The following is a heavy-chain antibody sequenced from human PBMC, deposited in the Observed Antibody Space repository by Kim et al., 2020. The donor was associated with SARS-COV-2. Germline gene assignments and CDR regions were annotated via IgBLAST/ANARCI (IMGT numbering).Heavy chain of an antibody. CDR3: ARGRSSRGYDY. V-gene: IGHV4-39*01. CDR2: IYYSGST. Sequence: SETLSLTCTVSGGSISSSSYYWGWIRQPPGKGLEWIGSIYYSGSTYYNPSLKSRVTISVDTSKNQFSLKLSSVTAADTAVYYCARGRSSRGYDYWVQGTLVTVSS. D-gene: IGHD6-13*01. J-gene: IGHJ4*02. CDR1: GGSISSSSYY.